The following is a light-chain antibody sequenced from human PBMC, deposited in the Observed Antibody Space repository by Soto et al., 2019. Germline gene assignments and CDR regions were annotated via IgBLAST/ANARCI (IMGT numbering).Light chain of an antibody. CDR3: QQLNSYPPWT. CDR2: AAS. V-gene: IGKV1-9*01. CDR1: QGISSY. J-gene: IGKJ1*01. Sequence: DIQLTQSPSFLSASVGDRVTITCRASQGISSYLAWYQQKPGKAPKLLIYAASTLQSGVPSRFSGSGSGTEFTLTFSRLQPEDFATYYCQQLNSYPPWTFGQGTKVEIK.